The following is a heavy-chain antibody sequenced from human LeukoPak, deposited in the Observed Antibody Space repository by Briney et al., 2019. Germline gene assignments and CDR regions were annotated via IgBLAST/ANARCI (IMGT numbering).Heavy chain of an antibody. J-gene: IGHJ2*01. CDR2: IYYSGST. Sequence: SETLSLTCTVSGGSISSRSYYWSWIRQPRGKGLEWIGYIYYSGSTNYNPSLKSRVTISVDTSKNKFSLKLSAVTAADTAVYYCARGVHGDYRWYFDLWGRGTLVTVSS. CDR3: ARGVHGDYRWYFDL. V-gene: IGHV4-61*01. CDR1: GGSISSRSYY. D-gene: IGHD4-17*01.